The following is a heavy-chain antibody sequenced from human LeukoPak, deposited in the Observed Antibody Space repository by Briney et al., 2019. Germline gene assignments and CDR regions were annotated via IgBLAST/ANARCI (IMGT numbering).Heavy chain of an antibody. D-gene: IGHD2-15*01. V-gene: IGHV3-21*01. CDR3: AKGGGYCSGGSCYGGAFDI. CDR2: ISSSSGYI. CDR1: GFTFISYS. Sequence: GGSLRLSCAASGFTFISYSMNWVRQAPGKGLEWVSSISSSSGYIYYADSVKGRFTISRDNAKNSLYLQMNSLRAEDTAVYYCAKGGGYCSGGSCYGGAFDIWGQGTMVTVSS. J-gene: IGHJ3*02.